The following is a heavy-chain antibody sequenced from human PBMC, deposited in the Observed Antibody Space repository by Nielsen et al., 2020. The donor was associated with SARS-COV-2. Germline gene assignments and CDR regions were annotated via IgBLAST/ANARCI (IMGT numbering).Heavy chain of an antibody. CDR2: VYHGGDT. Sequence: SETLSPTCNVSGGSIRSNFHYWAWIRQPPGRGLEWIGQVYHGGDTDYNPSLQSRVTISVDTSKNQFTLRLKSVTAADTAVYFCAREERHQQMATDYWGQGNLVTVTS. CDR3: AREERHQQMATDY. J-gene: IGHJ4*02. CDR1: GGSIRSNFHY. D-gene: IGHD6-13*01. V-gene: IGHV4-39*06.